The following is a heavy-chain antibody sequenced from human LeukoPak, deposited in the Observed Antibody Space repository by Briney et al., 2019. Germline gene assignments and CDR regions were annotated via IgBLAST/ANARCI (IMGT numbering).Heavy chain of an antibody. J-gene: IGHJ4*02. D-gene: IGHD5-12*01. CDR1: GGSISSYY. V-gene: IGHV4-59*01. CDR2: IYYSGST. Sequence: SETLSLTCTVSGGSISSYYWSWIRQPPGKGLEWIGYIYYSGSTNYNPSLKSRVTISVDTSKNQFSLKLSSVTAADTAVYYCARGGYDVFDYWGQGTLVTVSS. CDR3: ARGGYDVFDY.